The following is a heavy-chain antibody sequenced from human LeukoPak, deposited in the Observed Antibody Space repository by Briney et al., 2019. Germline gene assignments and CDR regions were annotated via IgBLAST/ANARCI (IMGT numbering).Heavy chain of an antibody. CDR1: GFTFTDYE. J-gene: IGHJ4*02. D-gene: IGHD1-7*01. CDR2: IISDGTGT. Sequence: GGSLRLSCAASGFTFTDYEMYWVRQTPGKGLVWVSRIISDGTGTNYADSVKGRFTISRDNAKNTLYLQMNSLRAEDTAVYYCARGNYGFDYWGQGTLVTVSS. V-gene: IGHV3-74*01. CDR3: ARGNYGFDY.